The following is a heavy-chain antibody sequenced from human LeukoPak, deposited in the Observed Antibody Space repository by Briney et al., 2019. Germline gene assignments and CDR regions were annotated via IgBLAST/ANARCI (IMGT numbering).Heavy chain of an antibody. D-gene: IGHD3-10*01. CDR1: GFTFSGFW. CDR3: ARDGNCDSGSYMESYFDY. Sequence: GGSLRLSCAASGFTFSGFWMYWVRQPPGKGLVWVSRINSDGTTTTYADSVKGRFTISRDNAKNTLYLQTNSLRAEDTAVYYCARDGNCDSGSYMESYFDYWGQGTLVTVSS. V-gene: IGHV3-74*01. J-gene: IGHJ4*02. CDR2: INSDGTTT.